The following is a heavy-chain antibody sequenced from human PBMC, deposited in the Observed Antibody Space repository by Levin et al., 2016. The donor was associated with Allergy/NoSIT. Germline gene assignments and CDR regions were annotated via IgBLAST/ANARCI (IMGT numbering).Heavy chain of an antibody. J-gene: IGHJ6*02. V-gene: IGHV3-11*01. Sequence: WIRQPPGKGLEWVSYISSSSSTIYYADSVKGRFTISRDNAKNSLYLQMNSLRAEDTAVYYCARVEQSEYYYYGMDVWGQGTTVTVSS. CDR3: ARVEQSEYYYYGMDV. D-gene: IGHD6-19*01. CDR2: ISSSSSTI.